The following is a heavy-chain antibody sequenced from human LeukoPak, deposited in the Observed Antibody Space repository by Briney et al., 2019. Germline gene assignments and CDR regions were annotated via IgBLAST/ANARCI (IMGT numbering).Heavy chain of an antibody. J-gene: IGHJ4*02. D-gene: IGHD1-26*01. CDR3: ARDVGGSLDH. CDR2: IKEDESAK. V-gene: IGHV3-7*01. Sequence: GGSLRLSCVVSGFTFSHYEMIWVRQAPGKGLEWVANIKEDESAKHQADSVKGRFTISRDNAQNSVYLQMSSLRGEDTAVYYCARDVGGSLDHWGQGTLVTVSS. CDR1: GFTFSHYE.